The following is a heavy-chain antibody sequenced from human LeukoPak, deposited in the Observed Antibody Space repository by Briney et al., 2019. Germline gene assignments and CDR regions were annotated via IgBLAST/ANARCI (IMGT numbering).Heavy chain of an antibody. V-gene: IGHV4-39*01. Sequence: SETLSLTCTVSGGSISSSSYYWGWIRQPLGKGLEWIGSIYYSGSTYYNPSLKSRVTISVDTSKNQFSLKLSSVTAADTAVYYCARHPGDCSSTSCYLRGNWFDPWGQGTLVTVSS. D-gene: IGHD2-2*01. CDR2: IYYSGST. CDR3: ARHPGDCSSTSCYLRGNWFDP. CDR1: GGSISSSSYY. J-gene: IGHJ5*02.